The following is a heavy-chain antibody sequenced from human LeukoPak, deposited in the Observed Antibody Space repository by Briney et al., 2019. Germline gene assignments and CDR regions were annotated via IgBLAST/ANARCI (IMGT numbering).Heavy chain of an antibody. J-gene: IGHJ4*02. CDR2: IWYDGSNK. V-gene: IGHV3-33*01. CDR3: ARDIRETTLEAYFDY. D-gene: IGHD1-1*01. CDR1: GFTFRSYG. Sequence: GGSLRLSCAASGFTFRSYGMHWVRQAPGKGLEWVAVIWYDGSNKYYADSVKGRFTISRDNSKNTLYLQMSSLRAEDTAVYYCARDIRETTLEAYFDYWGQGTLVTVSS.